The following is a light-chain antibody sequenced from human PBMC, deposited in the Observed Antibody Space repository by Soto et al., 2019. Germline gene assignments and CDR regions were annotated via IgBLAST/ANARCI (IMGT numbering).Light chain of an antibody. Sequence: EIVMTQSPATLSVSPGERVTLSCRASQSISINLAWYQRKPGQSPRLLFSGASTRATGVPVRFSGSGSGTEFTLSIRSLQSEDVAVYFCQQHNHWPPTFGQGPKVEL. CDR2: GAS. V-gene: IGKV3-15*01. CDR1: QSISIN. CDR3: QQHNHWPPT. J-gene: IGKJ1*01.